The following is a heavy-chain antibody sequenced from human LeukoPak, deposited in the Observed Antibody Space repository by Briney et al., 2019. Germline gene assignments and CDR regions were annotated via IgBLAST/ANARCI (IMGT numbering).Heavy chain of an antibody. D-gene: IGHD3-9*01. CDR2: INHSGRT. J-gene: IGHJ4*02. CDR1: GGSLSGSY. CDR3: AREDIMTGYPDY. V-gene: IGHV4-34*01. Sequence: PSETLSLTCAVYGGSLSGSYWSWIRQPPGKGREWIGEINHSGRTNYNPSLKRRVTISVDTSKNQFPLKLSSVTAADTAVYYCAREDIMTGYPDYWGQGTLVTVSS.